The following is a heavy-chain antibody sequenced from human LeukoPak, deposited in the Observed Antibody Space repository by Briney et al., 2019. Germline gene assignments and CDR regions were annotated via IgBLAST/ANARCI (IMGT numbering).Heavy chain of an antibody. CDR3: ARGYSSSWYVFDY. V-gene: IGHV4-30-2*01. J-gene: IGHJ4*02. CDR2: IYHSGST. Sequence: PSQTLSLTCTVSGGSISSGGYYWSWIRQPPGKGLEWIGYIYHSGSTYYSPSLKSRVTLSVDTSKNQFSLKLTSVTAADTAVYYCARGYSSSWYVFDYWGQGTLVTVSS. CDR1: GGSISSGGYY. D-gene: IGHD6-13*01.